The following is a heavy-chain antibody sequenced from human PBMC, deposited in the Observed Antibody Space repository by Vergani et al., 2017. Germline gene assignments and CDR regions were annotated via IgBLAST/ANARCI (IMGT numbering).Heavy chain of an antibody. CDR2: INPSGGST. V-gene: IGHV1-46*01. D-gene: IGHD3-22*01. Sequence: QVLLVQSGAEVKKPGASVRVSCKTSGYTFTNYYMHWVRQAAGQGLEWMGIINPSGGSTSYAQKFQGRVTMTRDTSTSTVYMELSSLRSEDTAVYYCARSSGYYSYYFDFWGQGTLVTVSS. CDR1: GYTFTNYY. J-gene: IGHJ4*02. CDR3: ARSSGYYSYYFDF.